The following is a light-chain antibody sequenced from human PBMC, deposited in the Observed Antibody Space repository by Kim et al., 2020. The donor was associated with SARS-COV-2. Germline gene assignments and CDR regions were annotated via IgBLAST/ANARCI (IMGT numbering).Light chain of an antibody. J-gene: IGLJ3*02. CDR1: SSDVVAYNY. CDR3: NSYTSSSTRWV. V-gene: IGLV2-14*03. Sequence: PITTSCTGTSSDVVAYNYVSWYQQRPGNASKLMIYDVSNRPAGVSTRFSGGKTGNTASLTISGLQPADEADYYRNSYTSSSTRWVFGGGTKLTVL. CDR2: DVS.